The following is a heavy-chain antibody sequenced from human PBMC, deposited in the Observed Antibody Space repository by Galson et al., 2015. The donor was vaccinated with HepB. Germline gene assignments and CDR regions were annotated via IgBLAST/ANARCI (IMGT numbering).Heavy chain of an antibody. Sequence: SLRLSCAASGFTFSSYGMHWVRQAPGKGLEWVAVISYDGSNKYYADSVKGRFTISRDNSKNTLYLQMNSLRAEDTAVYYCAKDIAIQLYAFDIWGQGTMVTVSS. CDR1: GFTFSSYG. D-gene: IGHD5-18*01. CDR3: AKDIAIQLYAFDI. CDR2: ISYDGSNK. V-gene: IGHV3-30*18. J-gene: IGHJ3*02.